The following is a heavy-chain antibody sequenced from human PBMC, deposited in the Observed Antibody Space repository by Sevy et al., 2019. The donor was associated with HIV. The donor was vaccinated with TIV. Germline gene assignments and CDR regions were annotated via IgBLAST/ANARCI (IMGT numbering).Heavy chain of an antibody. CDR1: GFPFSNFW. CDR3: ARAHTICSGGSCYPGWFDP. CDR2: IKEDGSEK. V-gene: IGHV3-7*01. J-gene: IGHJ5*02. D-gene: IGHD2-15*01. Sequence: GGSLRLSCAASGFPFSNFWMTWVRQAPGKGLEWVANIKEDGSEKDYVDSVKGRFTISRDNAKNSLYLQMSSLRAEDTAIYYCARAHTICSGGSCYPGWFDPWGQGTLVTVSS.